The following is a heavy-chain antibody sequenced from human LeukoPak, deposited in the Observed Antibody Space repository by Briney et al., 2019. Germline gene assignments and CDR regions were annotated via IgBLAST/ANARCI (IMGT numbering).Heavy chain of an antibody. Sequence: GGSLRLSCAASGFTFSSYSMNWVRQAPGKGLEWVSFISSSSSYIYYADSVKGRFTISRDNAKNSLYLQMNSLRAEDTAVYYCARDFQEDSSGYYFDYWGQGTLVTVSS. J-gene: IGHJ4*02. CDR3: ARDFQEDSSGYYFDY. CDR1: GFTFSSYS. V-gene: IGHV3-21*01. D-gene: IGHD3-22*01. CDR2: ISSSSSYI.